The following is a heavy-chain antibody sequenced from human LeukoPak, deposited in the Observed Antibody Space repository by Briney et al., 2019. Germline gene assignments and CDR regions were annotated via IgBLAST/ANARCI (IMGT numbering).Heavy chain of an antibody. V-gene: IGHV1-24*01. CDR2: FDPEDGET. CDR1: GYTLTELS. D-gene: IGHD4-11*01. J-gene: IGHJ6*03. Sequence: ASVKVSCKVSGYTLTELSMHWVRQAPGKGLEWMGGFDPEDGETIYAQKFQGRVTMTEDTSTDTAYMELSSLRSEDTAVYYCAKANSNYDYYYMDVWGKGTTVTVSS. CDR3: AKANSNYDYYYMDV.